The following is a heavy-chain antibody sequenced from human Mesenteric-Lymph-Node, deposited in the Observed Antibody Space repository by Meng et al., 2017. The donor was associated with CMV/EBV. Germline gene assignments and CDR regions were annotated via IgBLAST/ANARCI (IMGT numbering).Heavy chain of an antibody. CDR1: GGSISSSNW. V-gene: IGHV4-4*02. D-gene: IGHD3-3*01. Sequence: SETLSLTCAVSGGSISSSNWWSWVRQPPGKGLEWIGEIYHSGSTNYNPSLKSRVTISVDKSKNQFSLKLSSVTAADTAVYYCARDWSYDFWSAKGGWFDPWGQGTLVTVSS. CDR2: IYHSGST. CDR3: ARDWSYDFWSAKGGWFDP. J-gene: IGHJ5*02.